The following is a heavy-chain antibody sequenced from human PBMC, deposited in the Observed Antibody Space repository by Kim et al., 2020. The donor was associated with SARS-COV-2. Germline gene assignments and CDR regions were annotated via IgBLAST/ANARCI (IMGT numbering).Heavy chain of an antibody. J-gene: IGHJ5*02. CDR1: GYTFPNYW. D-gene: IGHD3-10*01. CDR2: IYPGDSDT. Sequence: GESLKISCKGSGYTFPNYWIGWVRQMPGKGLEWMGIIYPGDSDTRYSPSFQGQVTISADKSISTAYLHWNSLRASDTAIYYCARQLGNWFDPWGQGTLVTVSS. V-gene: IGHV5-51*01. CDR3: ARQLGNWFDP.